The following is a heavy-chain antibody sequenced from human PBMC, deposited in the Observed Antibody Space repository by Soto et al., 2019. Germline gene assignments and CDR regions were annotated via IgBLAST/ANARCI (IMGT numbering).Heavy chain of an antibody. V-gene: IGHV4-61*03. CDR2: IYYTGTT. Sequence: PSATLSLTCTVSGGSVSSVRYYWSWIRQPPGKGLEWIGYIYYTGTTNYNPSLKSRVAMSVDTSKNHFSLRVTSVTAADTAVYYCARVREGTTSYYFDYWGQGTLVTVSS. D-gene: IGHD1-1*01. CDR3: ARVREGTTSYYFDY. CDR1: GGSVSSVRYY. J-gene: IGHJ4*02.